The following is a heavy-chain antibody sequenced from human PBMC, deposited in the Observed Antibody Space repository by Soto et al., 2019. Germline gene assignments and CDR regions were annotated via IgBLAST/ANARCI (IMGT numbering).Heavy chain of an antibody. CDR2: IYHSGST. J-gene: IGHJ5*02. V-gene: IGHV4-31*03. CDR1: GDSISRGGYY. CDR3: ARDGAGAYGLGWFDP. D-gene: IGHD2-21*01. Sequence: QVQLQESGPGLVKPSQTLSLTCTVSGDSISRGGYYWNWIRQHPRKGLEWIGYIYHSGSTNYNPSLKSRVTISGDTSKNQLSLKLSNVTAADTAVYYCARDGAGAYGLGWFDPWGQGILVTVSS.